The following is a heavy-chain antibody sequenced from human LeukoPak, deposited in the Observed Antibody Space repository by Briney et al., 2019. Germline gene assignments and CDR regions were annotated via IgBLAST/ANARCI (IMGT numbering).Heavy chain of an antibody. J-gene: IGHJ3*02. CDR1: GFTFSSYG. CDR3: AKDTDSEGDAFDI. D-gene: IGHD1-26*01. V-gene: IGHV3-30*02. CDR2: IRYDGSNK. Sequence: GGSLRLSCAASGFTFSSYGMHWVRQAPGKGLEGVAFIRYDGSNKYYADSVKGRFTISRDNSKNTLYLQMNSLRAEDTAVYYCAKDTDSEGDAFDIWGQGTMVTVSS.